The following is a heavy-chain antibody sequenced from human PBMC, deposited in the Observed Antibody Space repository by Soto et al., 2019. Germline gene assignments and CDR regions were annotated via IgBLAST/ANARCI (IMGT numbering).Heavy chain of an antibody. CDR3: LRDRRGSGWYDDFDY. D-gene: IGHD6-19*01. Sequence: QVQLVESGGGVVQPGRSLRLSCAASGFTFSSYGMHWVRQAPGKGLEWVAVIWYDGSNENYADSVKGRFTISRDNSKNTLYLQMNSLRAEDTALYYCLRDRRGSGWYDDFDYWGQGTLVTVSS. CDR2: IWYDGSNE. V-gene: IGHV3-33*01. J-gene: IGHJ4*02. CDR1: GFTFSSYG.